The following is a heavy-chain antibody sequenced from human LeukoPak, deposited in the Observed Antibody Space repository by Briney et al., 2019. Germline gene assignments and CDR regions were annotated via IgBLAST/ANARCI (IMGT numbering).Heavy chain of an antibody. CDR2: ISDDGSNK. CDR1: GIAFSSYG. D-gene: IGHD5-12*01. V-gene: IGHV3-30*03. Sequence: QPGGSLRLSCVASGIAFSSYGMHWVRQAPGKGLEWVAVISDDGSNKYYADSVKGRFSISRDNSKNTLYLQMNSLRAEDTAVYYCATLSGYDWDYWGQGTLVTVSS. J-gene: IGHJ4*02. CDR3: ATLSGYDWDY.